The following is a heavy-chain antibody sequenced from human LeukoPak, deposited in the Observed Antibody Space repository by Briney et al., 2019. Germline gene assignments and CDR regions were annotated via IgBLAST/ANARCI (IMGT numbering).Heavy chain of an antibody. D-gene: IGHD3-10*01. J-gene: IGHJ6*03. CDR3: AREGDAVLLWFGELHMDV. V-gene: IGHV3-7*01. CDR2: IKQDGSEK. Sequence: GGSLRLSCAASGFTFSSYWMSWVRQAPGKGLEWVANIKQDGSEKYYVDSVKGRFTISRGNAKNSLYLQMNSLRAEDTAVYYCAREGDAVLLWFGELHMDVWGKGTTVTVSS. CDR1: GFTFSSYW.